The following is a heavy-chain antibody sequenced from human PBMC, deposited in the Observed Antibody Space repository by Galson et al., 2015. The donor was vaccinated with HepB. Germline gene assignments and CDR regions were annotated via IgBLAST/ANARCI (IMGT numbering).Heavy chain of an antibody. CDR1: GFIFRHAW. V-gene: IGHV3-15*01. CDR2: IKTKTDGGTA. Sequence: SLRLSCAASGFIFRHAWMSWVRQAPGKGLECVGHIKTKTDGGTADYAALVKGRFSISRDDSKNTLYLQLNSLKAEDTAVYYCTTIPWGQDSWGQGTLVTVSS. J-gene: IGHJ4*02. D-gene: IGHD3-16*01. CDR3: TTIPWGQDS.